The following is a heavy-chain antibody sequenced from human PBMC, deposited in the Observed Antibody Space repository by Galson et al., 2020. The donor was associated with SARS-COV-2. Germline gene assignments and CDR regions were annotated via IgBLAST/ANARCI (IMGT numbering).Heavy chain of an antibody. CDR3: ARRLNGLLWCGELAEGDWFDP. D-gene: IGHD3-10*01. CDR1: GGSISSGGYY. V-gene: IGHV4-31*11. Sequence: SETLSLTCAVSGGSISSGGYYWSWIRQHPGKGLEWIGYIYYSGSTYYNPSLKSRVTISVDTSKNQFSLKLSSVTAADTAVYYCARRLNGLLWCGELAEGDWFDPWGQGTLVTVSA. CDR2: IYYSGST. J-gene: IGHJ5*02.